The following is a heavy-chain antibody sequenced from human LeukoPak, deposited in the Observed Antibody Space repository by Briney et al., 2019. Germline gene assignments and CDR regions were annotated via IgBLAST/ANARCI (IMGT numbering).Heavy chain of an antibody. J-gene: IGHJ6*04. D-gene: IGHD3-10*01. CDR1: GFTFSNAW. CDR2: IKSKTDGGTT. V-gene: IGHV3-15*01. CDR3: TPSRITMVRGVIEKDV. Sequence: GGSLRLSCAASGFTFSNAWMSWVRQAPGKGLEWVGRIKSKTDGGTTDYAAPVKGRFIISRDDSKNTLYLQMNSLKTEDTAVYYCTPSRITMVRGVIEKDVWGKGTTVTISS.